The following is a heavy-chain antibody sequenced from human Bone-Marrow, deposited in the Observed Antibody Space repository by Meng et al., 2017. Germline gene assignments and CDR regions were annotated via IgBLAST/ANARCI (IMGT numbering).Heavy chain of an antibody. V-gene: IGHV1-69*04. CDR1: GGTFSSYT. CDR3: ARDRGVSGGNWFDP. CDR2: IIPILGIA. J-gene: IGHJ5*02. Sequence: SVKVSRKASGGTFSSYTISWVRQAPGQGLEWMGRIIPILGIANYAQKFQGRVTITADKSTSTAYMELSSLRSEDTAVYYCARDRGVSGGNWFDPWGQGTLVTVSS. D-gene: IGHD3-16*01.